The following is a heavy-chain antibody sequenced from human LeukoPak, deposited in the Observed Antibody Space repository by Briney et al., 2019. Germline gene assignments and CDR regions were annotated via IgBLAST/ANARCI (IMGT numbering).Heavy chain of an antibody. V-gene: IGHV4-59*01. D-gene: IGHD3-3*01. J-gene: IGHJ4*02. CDR1: SGSISSYY. Sequence: PSETLSLTCTVSSGSISSYYWSWIRQTPGKGLEWIGYIYYSGSTNYNPSLQSRVTISVDTSKKQFCLTLSSVTAADTAIYYCASLSYDPPANDYWGQGTLVTVSS. CDR2: IYYSGST. CDR3: ASLSYDPPANDY.